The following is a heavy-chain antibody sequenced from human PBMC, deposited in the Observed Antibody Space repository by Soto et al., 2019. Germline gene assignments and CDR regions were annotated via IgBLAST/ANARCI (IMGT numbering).Heavy chain of an antibody. J-gene: IGHJ4*02. CDR3: ARLWGFYIDY. D-gene: IGHD3-10*01. Sequence: SXTLSLTCTVSGDSMSSYYWNWIRQPPGKGPEWTGYISYSGSTNYNPSLKSRVTISVDTSKNQFSLKLSSVTAADTAVYYCARLWGFYIDYWGQGTLVTVSS. V-gene: IGHV4-59*08. CDR1: GDSMSSYY. CDR2: ISYSGST.